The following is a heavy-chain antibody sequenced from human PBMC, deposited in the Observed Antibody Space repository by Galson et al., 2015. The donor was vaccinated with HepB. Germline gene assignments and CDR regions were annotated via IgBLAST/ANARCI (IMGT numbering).Heavy chain of an antibody. D-gene: IGHD2-15*01. Sequence: SLRLSCAASGFTFSNAWMSWVRQAPGKGLEWVGRIKSKTDGGTTDYAAPVKGRFTISRDDSKNTLYLQMNSLKTEDTAVYYCTTEGKYCSGGSCYSRTDETFYGMDVWGQGTTVTVSS. V-gene: IGHV3-15*01. CDR3: TTEGKYCSGGSCYSRTDETFYGMDV. CDR1: GFTFSNAW. CDR2: IKSKTDGGTT. J-gene: IGHJ6*02.